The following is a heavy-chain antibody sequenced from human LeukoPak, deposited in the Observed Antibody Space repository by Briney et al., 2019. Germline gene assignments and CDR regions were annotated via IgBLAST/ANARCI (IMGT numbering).Heavy chain of an antibody. D-gene: IGHD5-18*01. CDR2: ISGGSGST. J-gene: IGHJ4*02. CDR1: GFTFSSYA. V-gene: IGHV3-23*01. CDR3: ARRGYSYGIDY. Sequence: PGGSLRLSCAASGFTFSSYAMSWVRQAPGKGLAWVSTISGGSGSTYCADSVKGRFTISRDNSKNTLYLQMNSLRAEDTAVYYCARRGYSYGIDYWGQGTLVTVSS.